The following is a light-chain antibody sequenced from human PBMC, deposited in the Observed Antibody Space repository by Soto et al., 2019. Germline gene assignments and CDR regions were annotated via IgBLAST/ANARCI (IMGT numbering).Light chain of an antibody. V-gene: IGLV2-23*01. CDR2: EGS. CDR1: SSDVGSYNP. CDR3: CSYAGSNNWV. J-gene: IGLJ3*02. Sequence: QTVLTQPASVSGSPGQSITISCTGTSSDVGSYNPVSWYQQHPGKAPKLMIYEGSKRPSGVSNRFSGSKSGNTASLTISGLQAEDESDYFCCSYAGSNNWVFGGGTKVTVL.